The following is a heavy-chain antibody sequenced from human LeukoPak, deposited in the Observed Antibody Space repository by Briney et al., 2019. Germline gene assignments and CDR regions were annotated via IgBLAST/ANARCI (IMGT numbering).Heavy chain of an antibody. D-gene: IGHD4-17*01. J-gene: IGHJ4*02. Sequence: GGSLRLSCAASGFTFSSYAMSWVRQAPGKGLEWVSIISGSGGSTYYADSVKGRFTISRDNSKNTLYLRMNSLRAEDTAVYYCAKGGDYVPLDYWGQGTLVTVSS. CDR1: GFTFSSYA. CDR2: ISGSGGST. V-gene: IGHV3-23*01. CDR3: AKGGDYVPLDY.